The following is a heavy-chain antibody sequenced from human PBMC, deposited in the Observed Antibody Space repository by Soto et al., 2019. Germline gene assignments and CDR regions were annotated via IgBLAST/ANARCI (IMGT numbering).Heavy chain of an antibody. CDR1: GFTVSSNY. CDR2: IYSGGST. CDR3: AGRWQADFWSGPLSVYYMDV. Sequence: GGSLRLSCAASGFTVSSNYMSWVRQAPGKGLEWVSVIYSGGSTYYADSVKGRFTISRHNSKNTLYLQMNSLRAEDTAVYYCAGRWQADFWSGPLSVYYMDVWGKGTTVTVSS. D-gene: IGHD3-3*01. J-gene: IGHJ6*03. V-gene: IGHV3-53*04.